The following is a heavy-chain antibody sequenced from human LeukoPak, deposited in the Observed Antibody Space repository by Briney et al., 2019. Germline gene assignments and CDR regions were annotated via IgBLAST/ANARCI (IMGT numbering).Heavy chain of an antibody. Sequence: ASVKVSCKASGYTFTSYGISWVRQAPGQGLEWMGWISAYNGNTNYAQKLQGRDTMTTDTSTSTAYMELRSLRSDDTAVYYCARALRRIFGVVIPPYYYYYMDVWGKGTTVTVSS. CDR3: ARALRRIFGVVIPPYYYYYMDV. CDR1: GYTFTSYG. J-gene: IGHJ6*03. CDR2: ISAYNGNT. D-gene: IGHD3-3*01. V-gene: IGHV1-18*01.